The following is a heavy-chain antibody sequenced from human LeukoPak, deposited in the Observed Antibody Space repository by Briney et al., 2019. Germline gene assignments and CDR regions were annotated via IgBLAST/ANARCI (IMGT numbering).Heavy chain of an antibody. Sequence: PSETLSLTCAVYGGSFSGYYWSWIRQPPGKGLEWIGEINHSGSTNYNPSLKSRVTISVDTSKNQFSLKLSSVTAADTAVYYCASRGQQLAPGTNYYYGMDVWGQGTTVTVSS. J-gene: IGHJ6*02. CDR3: ASRGQQLAPGTNYYYGMDV. CDR2: INHSGST. CDR1: GGSFSGYY. D-gene: IGHD6-13*01. V-gene: IGHV4-34*01.